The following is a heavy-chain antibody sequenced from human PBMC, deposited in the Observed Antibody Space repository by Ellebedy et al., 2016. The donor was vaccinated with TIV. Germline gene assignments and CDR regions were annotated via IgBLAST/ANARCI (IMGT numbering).Heavy chain of an antibody. V-gene: IGHV1-69*06. D-gene: IGHD3/OR15-3a*01. CDR2: IIPIFGTA. Sequence: ASVKVSCKASGGTFSSYAISWVRQAPGQGLEWMGGIIPIFGTANYAQKFQDRVSITADKSTSTAYMELSSLRSEDTAVYYCARDWTPLAHFDYWGQGTLVTVSS. CDR3: ARDWTPLAHFDY. CDR1: GGTFSSYA. J-gene: IGHJ4*02.